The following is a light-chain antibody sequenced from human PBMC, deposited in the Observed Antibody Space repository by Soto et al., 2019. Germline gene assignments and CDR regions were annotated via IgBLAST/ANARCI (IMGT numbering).Light chain of an antibody. V-gene: IGLV2-11*01. Sequence: ALTQPRSVSGSPGQSVTISCTGTSSDVGGYNYVSWYQQHPGKAPKLMIYDVSQRPSGVPDRLSGSKSGNTASLTISGLQAEDEADYYCCSYAGSYTLYVFGTGTKVTV. CDR3: CSYAGSYTLYV. CDR1: SSDVGGYNY. J-gene: IGLJ1*01. CDR2: DVS.